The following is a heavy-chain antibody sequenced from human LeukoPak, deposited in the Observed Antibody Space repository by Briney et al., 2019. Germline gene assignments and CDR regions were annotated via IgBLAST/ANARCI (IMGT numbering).Heavy chain of an antibody. D-gene: IGHD1-26*01. V-gene: IGHV1-2*02. J-gene: IGHJ4*02. CDR1: GYTFTGYY. CDR3: ARAALKGATGLVY. Sequence: ASVKVSCKASGYTFTGYYMHWVRQAPGQGLEWVGWINPKSGGTNYAQKFQGRVTMTRDTSISTAYMELSRLRSDDTAVYYCARAALKGATGLVYWGQGTLVTVSS. CDR2: INPKSGGT.